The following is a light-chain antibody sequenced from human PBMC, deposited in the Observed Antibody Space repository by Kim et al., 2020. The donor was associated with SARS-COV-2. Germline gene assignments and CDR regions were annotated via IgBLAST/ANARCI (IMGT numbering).Light chain of an antibody. V-gene: IGKV1-33*01. CDR3: QQYDAPPFT. CDR2: CAA. J-gene: IGKJ5*01. Sequence: GDRVTITCRASEDVVYYFNWYHQQPGEAPKVLIRCAANLESGVPSRFSRGGYGTEFSLTISSVQPEDMGTYYCQQYDAPPFTFGQGTRLEIK. CDR1: EDVVYY.